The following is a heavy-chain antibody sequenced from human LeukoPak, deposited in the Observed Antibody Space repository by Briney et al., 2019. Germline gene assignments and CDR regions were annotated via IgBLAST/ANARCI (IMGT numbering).Heavy chain of an antibody. V-gene: IGHV4-59*01. Sequence: PSETLSLTCTVSGGSISSYYWSWIRQPPGKGLEWIGYIYYSGSTNYNPSLKSRVTISVDTSKNQLSLKLTSVTAADTAVYYCARGSTGPFDYWGQGTLVTVSS. CDR1: GGSISSYY. CDR2: IYYSGST. J-gene: IGHJ4*02. D-gene: IGHD2-2*01. CDR3: ARGSTGPFDY.